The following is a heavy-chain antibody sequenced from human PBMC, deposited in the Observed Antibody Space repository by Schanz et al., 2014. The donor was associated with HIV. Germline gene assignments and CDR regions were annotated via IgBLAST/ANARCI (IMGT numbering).Heavy chain of an antibody. V-gene: IGHV4-34*01. CDR2: INHSGST. Sequence: QVRLPQWGAGLLKPSETLSLTCAVYGGSFSGHYWSWIRQPPGKGLEWIAEINHSGSTNYNPSLRSRVTISVDTPKNQFSLNLSSVTAADTAVYYCARVRRVILLWYGLFDQWGQGTLVTVSS. J-gene: IGHJ4*02. CDR1: GGSFSGHY. CDR3: ARVRRVILLWYGLFDQ. D-gene: IGHD3-10*01.